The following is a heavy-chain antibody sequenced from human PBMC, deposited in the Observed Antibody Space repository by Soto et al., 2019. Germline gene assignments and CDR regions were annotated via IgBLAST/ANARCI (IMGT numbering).Heavy chain of an antibody. CDR3: ARDGVTRGYQQYCSGGSCYSGGGSYYYGMDV. CDR1: RGSISSGGYY. D-gene: IGHD2-15*01. V-gene: IGHV4-31*11. J-gene: IGHJ6*02. Sequence: PSCSMALSCAVSRGSISSGGYYWSWISQHPGKGLEWIGYIYYSGSTYYNPSLKSRVTISVDTSKNQFSLKLSSVTAADTAVYYCARDGVTRGYQQYCSGGSCYSGGGSYYYGMDVWGQGTTVTVSS. CDR2: IYYSGST.